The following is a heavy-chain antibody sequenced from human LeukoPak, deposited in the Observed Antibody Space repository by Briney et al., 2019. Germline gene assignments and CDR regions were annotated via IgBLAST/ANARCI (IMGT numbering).Heavy chain of an antibody. J-gene: IGHJ4*02. Sequence: GGSLRLSCAASGFTFSSYSMNWVRQAPGKGLEWVSSISSSSSYIYYADSVKGRFTISRDNAKNSLYLQMNSLRAEDTAVYYCARDDHFDYDFWCGYFSSGFEEKYYFDYWGQGTLVTVSS. V-gene: IGHV3-21*01. CDR3: ARDDHFDYDFWCGYFSSGFEEKYYFDY. CDR2: ISSSSSYI. CDR1: GFTFSSYS. D-gene: IGHD3-3*01.